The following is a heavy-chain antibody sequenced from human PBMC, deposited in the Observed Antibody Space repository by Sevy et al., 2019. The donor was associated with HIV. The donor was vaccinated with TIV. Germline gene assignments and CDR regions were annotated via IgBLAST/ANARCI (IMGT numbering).Heavy chain of an antibody. Sequence: GGSLRLSCAASGFTFSNYWMSWVRQAPGKGLECVANINQDGSEKYYLDSVKGRFTISRDDSRNTFYLQMNSLRAEDTAIYYCAREGCTKPHDYWGQGTVVTVSS. CDR1: GFTFSNYW. CDR2: INQDGSEK. J-gene: IGHJ4*02. D-gene: IGHD2-8*01. V-gene: IGHV3-7*03. CDR3: AREGCTKPHDY.